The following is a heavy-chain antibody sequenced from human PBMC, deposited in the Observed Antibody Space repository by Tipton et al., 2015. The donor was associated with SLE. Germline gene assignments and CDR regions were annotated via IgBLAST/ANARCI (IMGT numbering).Heavy chain of an antibody. V-gene: IGHV4-61*02. J-gene: IGHJ5*02. CDR3: AKDSGDYDFGQDP. CDR2: IYISGST. Sequence: TLSLTCIVSGGSISSGNYYWSWIRQPAGQELEWIGRIYISGSTKYNPSLKRRVTISGDTSKNQFSLKLTSVTAADTAVYYCAKDSGDYDFGQDPWGRGTLVTVSS. D-gene: IGHD3-3*01. CDR1: GGSISSGNYY.